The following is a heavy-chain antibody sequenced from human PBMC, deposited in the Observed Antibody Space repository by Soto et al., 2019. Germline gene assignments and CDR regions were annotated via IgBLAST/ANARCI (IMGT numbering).Heavy chain of an antibody. CDR1: GGSINNYY. D-gene: IGHD2-15*01. CDR3: ARQSLDCSGGSCYTYYFDY. V-gene: IGHV4-59*08. Sequence: PSETLSLTCPVSGGSINNYYWSWIRQPPGKGLEWIAYIYYTGSTNYDPSLKSRVTISVDTSKNQFSLKLSSVTAADTAVYYCARQSLDCSGGSCYTYYFDYWGQGTLVTVSS. J-gene: IGHJ4*02. CDR2: IYYTGST.